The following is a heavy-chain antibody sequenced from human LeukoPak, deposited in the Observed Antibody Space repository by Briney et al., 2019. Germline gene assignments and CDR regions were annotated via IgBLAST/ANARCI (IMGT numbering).Heavy chain of an antibody. CDR2: ISYDGSNK. V-gene: IGHV3-30*18. D-gene: IGHD6-13*01. J-gene: IGHJ4*02. CDR3: AKERVVAAALGSSDY. CDR1: GFTFSSYG. Sequence: GGSLRLSCAASGFTFSSYGMHWVRQAPGKGLEWVAVISYDGSNKYYADSVKGRFTISRDNSKNTLYLQMNSLRAEDTAVYCCAKERVVAAALGSSDYWGQGTLVTVSS.